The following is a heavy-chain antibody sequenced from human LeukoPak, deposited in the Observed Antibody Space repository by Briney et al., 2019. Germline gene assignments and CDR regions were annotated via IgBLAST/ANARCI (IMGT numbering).Heavy chain of an antibody. V-gene: IGHV3-11*04. CDR2: ISSSGSTI. J-gene: IGHJ4*02. Sequence: PGGSLRLSCAASGFTFSDYYMSWIRQAPGKGLEWVSYISSSGSTIYYADSVKGRFTISRDNAKNSLYLQMNSLRAEDTAVYYCAVRILGYCGDGTCYPDYYFDYWGQGTLVTVSS. CDR3: AVRILGYCGDGTCYPDYYFDY. D-gene: IGHD2-15*01. CDR1: GFTFSDYY.